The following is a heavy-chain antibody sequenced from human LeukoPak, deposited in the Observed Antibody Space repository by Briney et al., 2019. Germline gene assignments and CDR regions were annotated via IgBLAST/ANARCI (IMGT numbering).Heavy chain of an antibody. J-gene: IGHJ6*03. D-gene: IGHD1/OR15-1a*01. V-gene: IGHV3-21*01. CDR1: GFTFSSYS. CDR2: ISSSSSYI. CDR3: ARADNWNIGSNYYYYMDV. Sequence: EGSLRLSCAASGFTFSSYSMNWVRQAPGKGLEWVSSISSSSSYIYYADSVKGRFTISRDNAKNSLYLQMNSLRAEDTAVYYCARADNWNIGSNYYYYMDVWGKGTTVTVSS.